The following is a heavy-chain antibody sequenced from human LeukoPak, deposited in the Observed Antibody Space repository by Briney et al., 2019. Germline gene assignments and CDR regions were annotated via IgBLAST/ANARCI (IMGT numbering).Heavy chain of an antibody. J-gene: IGHJ4*02. D-gene: IGHD6-13*01. CDR2: INPNGNTI. CDR1: GFTFSSYE. Sequence: GGSLRLSCAASGFTFSSYEMNWVRQAPGKGLEWISYINPNGNTIYHADSVKGRFTISRDNAKNSLYLQMNSLRAEDTAVYYCARRGSSWYAAVYWGQGTLVTVSS. CDR3: ARRGSSWYAAVY. V-gene: IGHV3-48*03.